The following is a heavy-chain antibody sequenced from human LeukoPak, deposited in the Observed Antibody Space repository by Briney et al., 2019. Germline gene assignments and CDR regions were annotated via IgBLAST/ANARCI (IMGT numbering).Heavy chain of an antibody. CDR2: IRYDGSNK. D-gene: IGHD2-2*01. CDR3: AKGGDIVAVAAAP. CDR1: GFTFSSYG. V-gene: IGHV3-30*02. J-gene: IGHJ5*02. Sequence: GGSLRLSCAASGFTFSSYGMHWVRQAPGKGLEWVAFIRYDGSNKYYADSVKGRFTISRDNSKNTLYLQMNSLRPEDTGVYYCAKGGDIVAVAAAPWGQGTLVTVSS.